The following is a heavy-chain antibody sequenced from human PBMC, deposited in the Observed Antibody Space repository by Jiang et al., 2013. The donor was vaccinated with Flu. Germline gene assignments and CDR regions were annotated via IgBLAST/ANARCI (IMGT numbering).Heavy chain of an antibody. D-gene: IGHD3-10*01. CDR2: IRYDGSTK. J-gene: IGHJ4*02. CDR3: AKDGGSYSTDY. V-gene: IGHV3-30*02. Sequence: EWVAFIRYDGSTKYHTDSVRGRFTISRDNSKNTLDLQMNALRAEDTAVYYCAKDGGSYSTDYWGQGTLVTVSS.